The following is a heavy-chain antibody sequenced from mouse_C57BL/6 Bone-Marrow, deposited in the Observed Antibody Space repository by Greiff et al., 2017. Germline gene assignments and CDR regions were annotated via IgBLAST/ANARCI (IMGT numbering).Heavy chain of an antibody. CDR2: INPNNGGT. J-gene: IGHJ1*03. CDR3: ARLVVWYFDV. D-gene: IGHD2-2*01. CDR1: GYTFTYYN. V-gene: IGHV1-18*01. Sequence: EVQLQQSGPELVKPGASVKIPCKASGYTFTYYNMDWVKQSHGKSLEWIGDINPNNGGTIYNQKFKGKATLTVDKSSSTAYMELRSLTSEDTAVYYCARLVVWYFDVWGTGTTVTVSS.